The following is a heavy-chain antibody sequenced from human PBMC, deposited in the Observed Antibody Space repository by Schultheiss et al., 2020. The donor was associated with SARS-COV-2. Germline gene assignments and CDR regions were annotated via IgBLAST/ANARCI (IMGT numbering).Heavy chain of an antibody. CDR3: ARAEGATYSNGWYKYNYGMDV. V-gene: IGHV4-61*08. CDR2: IYYSGST. D-gene: IGHD6-19*01. Sequence: SETLSLTCTVSGGSISSGGYYWSWIRQPPGKGLEWIGYIYYSGSTSYNPSLKSRVTISADTSKNQFSLKVNSVTAADTAMYYCARAEGATYSNGWYKYNYGMDVWGQGTTVTVSS. CDR1: GGSISSGGYY. J-gene: IGHJ6*02.